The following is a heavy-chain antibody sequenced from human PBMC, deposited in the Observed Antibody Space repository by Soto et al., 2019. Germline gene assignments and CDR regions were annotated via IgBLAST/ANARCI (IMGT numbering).Heavy chain of an antibody. J-gene: IGHJ3*02. V-gene: IGHV3-21*01. CDR3: ARLTVVTLGAAFDI. Sequence: EVQLVESGGGLVKPGGSLRLSCAASGFTFSSYSMNWVRQAPGKGLEWVSSISSSSSYIYYADSVKGRFTISRDNAKNSLYLQMNSLRAEDTAVYYCARLTVVTLGAAFDIWGQGTMVTVSS. CDR2: ISSSSSYI. CDR1: GFTFSSYS. D-gene: IGHD4-17*01.